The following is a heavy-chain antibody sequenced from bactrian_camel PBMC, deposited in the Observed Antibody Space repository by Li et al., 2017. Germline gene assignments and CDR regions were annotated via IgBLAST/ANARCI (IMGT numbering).Heavy chain of an antibody. CDR1: EFTSDNPD. CDR2: IDSDGST. CDR3: AKIREYDCYSRLNY. Sequence: HVQLVESGGGSVEAGGSLRISCTASEFTSDNPDMGWYRQPPGKEREFVSGIDSDGSTSYADSVKGRFTISRDNAKNTMYLQMNSLKPEDTAMYYCAKIREYDCYSRLNYWGQGTQVTVS. V-gene: IGHV3S55*01. D-gene: IGHD4*01. J-gene: IGHJ4*01.